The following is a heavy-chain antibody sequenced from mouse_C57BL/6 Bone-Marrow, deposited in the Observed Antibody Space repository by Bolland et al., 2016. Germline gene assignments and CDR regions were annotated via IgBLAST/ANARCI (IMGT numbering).Heavy chain of an antibody. Sequence: TYNSALKSRLSISEDNSKSQVFLKMNSLQTDDTAMYYCARQYGYDPMDYWGQGTS. J-gene: IGHJ4*01. CDR3: ARQYGYDPMDY. D-gene: IGHD2-2*01. V-gene: IGHV2-6-1*01.